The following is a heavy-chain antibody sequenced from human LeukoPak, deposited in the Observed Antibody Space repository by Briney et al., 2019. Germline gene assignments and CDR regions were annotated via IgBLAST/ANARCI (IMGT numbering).Heavy chain of an antibody. CDR2: IYYSGST. Sequence: PSETLSLTCTVSGGSISSYYWSWIRQPPGKGLEWIGYIYYSGSTNYNPSLKSRVTISVDTSKNQFSLKLSSVTAADTAVYYCAKDRHYYGSGSYIHFDYWGQGTLVTVSS. V-gene: IGHV4-59*01. D-gene: IGHD3-10*01. CDR3: AKDRHYYGSGSYIHFDY. CDR1: GGSISSYY. J-gene: IGHJ4*02.